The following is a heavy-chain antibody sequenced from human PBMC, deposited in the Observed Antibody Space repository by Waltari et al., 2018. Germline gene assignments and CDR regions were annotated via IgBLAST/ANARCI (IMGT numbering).Heavy chain of an antibody. J-gene: IGHJ4*02. D-gene: IGHD1-26*01. CDR3: ATDSGSYPRDY. CDR2: ISYDGSNK. V-gene: IGHV3-30-3*01. Sequence: QVQLVESGGGVVQPGRSLRLSCAASGFPFSSYAMHWVRQAPGKGLEWVAVISYDGSNKYYADSVKGRFTISRDNSKNTLYLQMNSLRAEDTAVYYCATDSGSYPRDYWGQGTLVTVSS. CDR1: GFPFSSYA.